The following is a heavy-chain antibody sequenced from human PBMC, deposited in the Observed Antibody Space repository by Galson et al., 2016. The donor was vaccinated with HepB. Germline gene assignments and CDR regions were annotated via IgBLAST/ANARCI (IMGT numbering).Heavy chain of an antibody. J-gene: IGHJ2*01. Sequence: SVKVSCKASGYAFSSYGISWVRQAPGQGLEWMGWISGYTDNTNYAQKLQDRVTMTKDTSTSTAYMELRSLRSDDTAVCYCAREDLGYWYFDLWGRGTLVTVSS. D-gene: IGHD7-27*01. CDR3: AREDLGYWYFDL. V-gene: IGHV1-18*01. CDR1: GYAFSSYG. CDR2: ISGYTDNT.